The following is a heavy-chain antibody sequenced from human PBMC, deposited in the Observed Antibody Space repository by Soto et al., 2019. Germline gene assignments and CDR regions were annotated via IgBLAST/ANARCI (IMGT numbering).Heavy chain of an antibody. Sequence: QVQLVQSGAEVKKPGSSVKVSCKASGGTFSSYAISWVRQAPGQGLEWMGGIIPFFGTANYAQKFQGRVTITADKSTSTAYMELSSLRSEDTAVYYCASSLGYCSSTSCYGAFDIWGQGTMVTVSS. CDR2: IIPFFGTA. CDR1: GGTFSSYA. D-gene: IGHD2-2*01. J-gene: IGHJ3*02. V-gene: IGHV1-69*06. CDR3: ASSLGYCSSTSCYGAFDI.